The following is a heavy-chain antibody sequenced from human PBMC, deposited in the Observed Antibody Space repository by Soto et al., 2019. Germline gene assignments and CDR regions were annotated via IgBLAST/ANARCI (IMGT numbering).Heavy chain of an antibody. V-gene: IGHV3-48*03. J-gene: IGHJ6*02. Sequence: GGSLRLSCAASGFSFSTSQMDWVRQAPGKGLEWVSYINDNSRAIYYADSVKGRFTISRDNAKNSLFLQMNSLRDEDTAVYYCAKDLTGYAMDVWGQGTTVTVSS. CDR1: GFSFSTSQ. D-gene: IGHD2-2*01. CDR3: AKDLTGYAMDV. CDR2: INDNSRAI.